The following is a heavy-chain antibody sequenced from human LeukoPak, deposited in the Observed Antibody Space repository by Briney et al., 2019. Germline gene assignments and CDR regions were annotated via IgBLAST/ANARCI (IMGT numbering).Heavy chain of an antibody. CDR3: TSPLDGSGT. CDR1: GFTFSSYA. D-gene: IGHD3-10*01. V-gene: IGHV3-23*01. Sequence: GGSLRLSCAASGFTFSSYAMSWVRQAPGKGLEWVSAISGSGGSTYYADPVKGRFTISRDNSKNTLYLQMNSLRAEDTAVYYCTSPLDGSGTWGQGTLVTVSA. CDR2: ISGSGGST. J-gene: IGHJ4*02.